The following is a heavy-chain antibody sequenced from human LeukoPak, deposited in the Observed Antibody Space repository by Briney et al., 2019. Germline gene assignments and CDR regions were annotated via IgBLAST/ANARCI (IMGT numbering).Heavy chain of an antibody. D-gene: IGHD3-10*01. J-gene: IGHJ4*02. Sequence: GGSLRLSCAASGFTFSTYAMSWVRQAPGKGLEWVSAITTSGGSTYYADSVKGRFIISRANSKTTLSLHLNSLGAEDTAVYFCAKVASYSRSEYGSGSFDSWGQGTLVTVSS. CDR2: ITTSGGST. CDR3: AKVASYSRSEYGSGSFDS. V-gene: IGHV3-23*01. CDR1: GFTFSTYA.